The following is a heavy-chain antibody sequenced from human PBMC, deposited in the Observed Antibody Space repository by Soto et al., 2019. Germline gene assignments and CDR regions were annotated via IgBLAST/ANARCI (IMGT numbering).Heavy chain of an antibody. Sequence: ASVKVSCKASGYTFTSYAMHWVRQAPGQRLEWMGWINAGNGNTKYSQKFQGRVTITRDTSASTAYMELSSLGSEDTAVYYCAATSNSGYCSSTSCYYNWFDPWGQGTLVTVSS. D-gene: IGHD2-2*01. CDR2: INAGNGNT. J-gene: IGHJ5*02. CDR3: AATSNSGYCSSTSCYYNWFDP. V-gene: IGHV1-3*01. CDR1: GYTFTSYA.